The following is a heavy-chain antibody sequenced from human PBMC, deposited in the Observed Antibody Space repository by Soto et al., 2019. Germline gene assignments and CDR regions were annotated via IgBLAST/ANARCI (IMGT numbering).Heavy chain of an antibody. D-gene: IGHD3-3*01. V-gene: IGHV4-59*01. CDR3: VRSYPTTIFGVIKSRGVDV. Sequence: PSETLSLTCTVSGVSISSDYWCWTWQAPGTGVEWIGYIHNSGESNSIPSLTSRATMSVDTSKNQFSRKLTSVTAADTGVYYCVRSYPTTIFGVIKSRGVDVWGQGTTVTVSS. CDR2: IHNSGES. CDR1: GVSISSDY. J-gene: IGHJ6*02.